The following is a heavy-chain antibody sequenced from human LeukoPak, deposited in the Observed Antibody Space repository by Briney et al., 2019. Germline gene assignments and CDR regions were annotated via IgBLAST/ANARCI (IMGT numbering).Heavy chain of an antibody. CDR2: INPKSGGT. CDR1: GYTFTGCY. V-gene: IGHV1-2*02. CDR3: ARGGGYSYGTL. D-gene: IGHD5-18*01. J-gene: IGHJ4*02. Sequence: APVTVSCKAYGYTFTGCYMHWVRQAPGQGLEWMGWINPKSGGTNYAQKFQGRVTMTRDTSISTAYMELSRLRSDDTAVYYCARGGGYSYGTLWGQGTLVTVSS.